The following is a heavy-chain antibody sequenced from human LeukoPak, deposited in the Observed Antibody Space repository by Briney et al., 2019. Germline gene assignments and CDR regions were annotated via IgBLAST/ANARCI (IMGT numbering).Heavy chain of an antibody. CDR2: INTNSGGT. D-gene: IGHD3-22*01. J-gene: IGHJ4*02. Sequence: WASVKVSCKASGYTFTGYYMHWVRQAPGQGLEWMGWINTNSGGTNYAQKFQDRVTMTRDTSISPAYMELSRLRSDDTAVYYCARYYYDSSGFRDYWGQGTLVTVSS. CDR3: ARYYYDSSGFRDY. V-gene: IGHV1-2*02. CDR1: GYTFTGYY.